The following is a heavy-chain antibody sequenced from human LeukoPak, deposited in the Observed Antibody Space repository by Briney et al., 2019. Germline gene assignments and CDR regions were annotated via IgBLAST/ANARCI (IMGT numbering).Heavy chain of an antibody. V-gene: IGHV3-48*01. CDR1: EFTFNNYA. D-gene: IGHD6-13*01. CDR2: ISSSSSTI. Sequence: PGGSLRLSCVASEFTFNNYAMNWVRQAPGKGLEWVSYISSSSSTIYYADSVKGRFTIPRDNAKNSLYLQMNSLRAEDTAVYYCTIAAAGNPIDYWGQGTLVTVSS. J-gene: IGHJ4*02. CDR3: TIAAAGNPIDY.